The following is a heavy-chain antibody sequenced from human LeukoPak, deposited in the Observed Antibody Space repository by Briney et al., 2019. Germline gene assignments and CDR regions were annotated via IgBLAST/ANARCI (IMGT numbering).Heavy chain of an antibody. CDR2: IYYSGST. J-gene: IGHJ4*02. Sequence: SESLSLTCTVSGYSFSSDYIWCLLRPPPGEGVEGFGIIYYSGSTYYTPSLKSRVTISRDTSKNQLSLKLSCVTAADTAVYYCARSVIAVAGRVDFDYWGQGTLVTVSS. CDR3: ARSVIAVAGRVDFDY. V-gene: IGHV4-38-2*02. CDR1: GYSFSSDYI. D-gene: IGHD6-19*01.